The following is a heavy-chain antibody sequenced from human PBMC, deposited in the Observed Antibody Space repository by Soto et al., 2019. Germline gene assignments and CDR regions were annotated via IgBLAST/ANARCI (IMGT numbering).Heavy chain of an antibody. D-gene: IGHD6-19*01. V-gene: IGHV4-34*01. CDR2: INHSGST. Sequence: LSLTCAVYGGSFSGYYWSWIRQPPGKGLEWIGEINHSGSTNYNPSLKSRVTISVDTSKNQFSLKLSSVTAADTAVYYCARGRGQWLVLGYWGQGTLVTVSS. CDR1: GGSFSGYY. J-gene: IGHJ4*02. CDR3: ARGRGQWLVLGY.